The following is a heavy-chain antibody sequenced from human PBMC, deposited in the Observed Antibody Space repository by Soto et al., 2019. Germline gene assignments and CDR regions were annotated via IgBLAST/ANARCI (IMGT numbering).Heavy chain of an antibody. CDR3: ASSETYYDFWSGSPGFDP. CDR1: GFTFSSYW. Sequence: GGSLRLSCAASGFTFSSYWMHWVRQAPGKGLVWVSRINSDGSSTSYADSVKGRFTISRDNAKNTLYLQMNSLRAEDTAVYYCASSETYYDFWSGSPGFDPWGQGTLVTVSS. V-gene: IGHV3-74*01. CDR2: INSDGSST. D-gene: IGHD3-3*01. J-gene: IGHJ5*02.